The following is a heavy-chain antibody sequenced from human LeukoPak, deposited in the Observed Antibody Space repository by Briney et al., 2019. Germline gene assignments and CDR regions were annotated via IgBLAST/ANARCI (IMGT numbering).Heavy chain of an antibody. CDR2: ISANNGNT. V-gene: IGHV1-18*01. CDR3: SRDDGPFGGVRFDP. Sequence: ASVKVSCTASGYTFTAYGISWVRQAPGQGLEWMGWISANNGNTNYAQKVQGRVTMTRDTSTSTAYMELRSLRYDDTAVYYCSRDDGPFGGVRFDPWGQGTLVTVSS. J-gene: IGHJ5*02. CDR1: GYTFTAYG. D-gene: IGHD3-16*01.